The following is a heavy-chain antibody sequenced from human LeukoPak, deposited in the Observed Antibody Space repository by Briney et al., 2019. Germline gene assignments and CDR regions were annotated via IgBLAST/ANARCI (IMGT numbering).Heavy chain of an antibody. D-gene: IGHD1-1*01. V-gene: IGHV1-46*01. CDR3: ARDNTATGPFDY. Sequence: ASVKVSCKASGYTFTSHYIHWVRQAPGQGLEWMGIVDPSGGSTSRVQKFQGRVTITRDTSTSTVYMELSSLRSEDTAVYYCARDNTATGPFDYWGQGTLVTVSS. CDR2: VDPSGGST. CDR1: GYTFTSHY. J-gene: IGHJ4*02.